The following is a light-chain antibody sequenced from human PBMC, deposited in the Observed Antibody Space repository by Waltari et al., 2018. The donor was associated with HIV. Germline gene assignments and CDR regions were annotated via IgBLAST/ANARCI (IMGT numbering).Light chain of an antibody. V-gene: IGLV1-51*01. CDR2: DIT. Sequence: QSVLTQPPSVSAAPGQKVTISCSGSSPNIGSNRVFWYQQLPGTAPKLLIHDITKRPSGIPDRFSGSKSGTLATLGITGLQTGDEADYYCGTWDSSLSAVLFGGGTKLTVL. J-gene: IGLJ2*01. CDR1: SPNIGSNR. CDR3: GTWDSSLSAVL.